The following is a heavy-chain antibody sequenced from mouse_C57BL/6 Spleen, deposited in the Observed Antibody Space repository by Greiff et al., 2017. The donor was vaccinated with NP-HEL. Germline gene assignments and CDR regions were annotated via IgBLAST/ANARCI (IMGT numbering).Heavy chain of an antibody. D-gene: IGHD1-1*01. J-gene: IGHJ3*01. CDR1: GFTFSDYG. CDR3: AKPYGSSSFAY. Sequence: DVMLVESGGGLVKPGGSLKLSCAASGFTFSDYGMHWVRQAPEKGLEWVAYISSGSSTIYYADTVKGRFTISRDNAKNTLFLQMTSLRSEDTAMYYCAKPYGSSSFAYWGQGTLVTVSA. V-gene: IGHV5-17*01. CDR2: ISSGSSTI.